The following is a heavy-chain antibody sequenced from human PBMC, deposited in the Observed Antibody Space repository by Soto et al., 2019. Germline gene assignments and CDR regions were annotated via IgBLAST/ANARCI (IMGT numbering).Heavy chain of an antibody. Sequence: GGSLRLSCAASGFTFSSYAMSWVRQAPGKGLEWVSAISGSGGSTYYADSVKGRFTISRDNSKSTLYLQMNSLRAEDTDVYYCAKEAPIRRFLEWFHYYYGMDVWGQGTTVTVSS. CDR3: AKEAPIRRFLEWFHYYYGMDV. J-gene: IGHJ6*02. CDR2: ISGSGGST. V-gene: IGHV3-23*01. D-gene: IGHD3-3*01. CDR1: GFTFSSYA.